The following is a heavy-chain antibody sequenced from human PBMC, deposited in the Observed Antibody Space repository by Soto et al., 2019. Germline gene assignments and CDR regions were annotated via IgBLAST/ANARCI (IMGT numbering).Heavy chain of an antibody. D-gene: IGHD6-19*01. Sequence: QVQLQESGPGLVKPSGTLSLTCAVSGGSISSSNWWSCVRQPPGKGLEWIGGIYHSGSTNYNPSLQRRVTISVDKAKDQFSLKLSSVTAADTAVYYCARAVAGHIDYWGQGTLVTVSS. CDR2: IYHSGST. CDR1: GGSISSSNW. CDR3: ARAVAGHIDY. V-gene: IGHV4-4*02. J-gene: IGHJ4*02.